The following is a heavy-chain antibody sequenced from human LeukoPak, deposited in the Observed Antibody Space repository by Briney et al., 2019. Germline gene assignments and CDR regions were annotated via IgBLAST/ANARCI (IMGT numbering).Heavy chain of an antibody. D-gene: IGHD3-22*01. V-gene: IGHV1-69*06. J-gene: IGHJ5*02. Sequence: SVKVSCKASGGTFSSYAISWVRQAPGQGLECMGGIIPIFGTANYAQKFQGRVTITADKSTSTAYMELSSLRSEDTAVYYCARKVPNDSSGYYYRGQFDPWGQGTLVTVSS. CDR1: GGTFSSYA. CDR3: ARKVPNDSSGYYYRGQFDP. CDR2: IIPIFGTA.